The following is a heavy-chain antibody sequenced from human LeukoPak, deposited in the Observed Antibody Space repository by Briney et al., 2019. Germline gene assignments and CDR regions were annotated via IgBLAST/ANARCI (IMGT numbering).Heavy chain of an antibody. CDR3: ARGQDYDFWSGYWVD. D-gene: IGHD3-3*01. Sequence: GGSLRLSCAASGFTFSSYAMSWVRQAPGKGLEWVSGINWNGGSTGYADSVKGRFTISRDNAKNSLYLQMNSLRAEDTALYYCARGQDYDFWSGYWVDWGQGTLVTVSS. CDR1: GFTFSSYA. J-gene: IGHJ4*02. V-gene: IGHV3-20*04. CDR2: INWNGGST.